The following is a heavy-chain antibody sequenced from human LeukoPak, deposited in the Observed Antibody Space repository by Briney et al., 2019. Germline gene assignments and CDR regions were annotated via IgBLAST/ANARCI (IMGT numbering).Heavy chain of an antibody. Sequence: PSETLSLTCTVSSASISSYYWSRIRQPPGKGLEWIGYIYYSATTDYNPSLESRVTISVDTSKNQFSLKLTSVTAADTAVYYCVRFARTQVWLSNSEAFDIWGQGTMVTVSS. CDR1: SASISSYY. CDR3: VRFARTQVWLSNSEAFDI. CDR2: IYYSATT. V-gene: IGHV4-59*01. D-gene: IGHD3-22*01. J-gene: IGHJ3*02.